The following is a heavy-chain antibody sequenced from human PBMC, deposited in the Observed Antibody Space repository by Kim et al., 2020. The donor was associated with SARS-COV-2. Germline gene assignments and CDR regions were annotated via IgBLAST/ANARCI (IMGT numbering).Heavy chain of an antibody. V-gene: IGHV3-74*01. J-gene: IGHJ4*02. D-gene: IGHD2-2*01. CDR3: ARCGSSSCYG. Sequence: STSYADSVKGRFTITRDNAKNTLYLQMNRRRAEDTAVYYCARCGSSSCYGWGQGTLVTVST. CDR2: ST.